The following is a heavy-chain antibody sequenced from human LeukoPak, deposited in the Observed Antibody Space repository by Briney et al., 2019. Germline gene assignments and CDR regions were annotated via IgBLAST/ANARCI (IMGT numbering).Heavy chain of an antibody. CDR3: ARVDVVGTIDY. CDR1: GASITSTNW. J-gene: IGHJ4*02. V-gene: IGHV4-4*02. Sequence: SGTLSLTCAVSGASITSTNWWSWVRQPPGKGLEWIGEVYHSGSTIYNPSLKSRVTISVDTSKNQFSLKLSSVTAADTAVYYCARVDVVGTIDYWGQGTLVTVSS. CDR2: VYHSGST. D-gene: IGHD2-2*01.